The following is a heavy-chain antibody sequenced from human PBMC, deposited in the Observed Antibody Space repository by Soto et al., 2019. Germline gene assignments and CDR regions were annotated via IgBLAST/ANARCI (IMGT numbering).Heavy chain of an antibody. CDR2: ISFDGNRK. Sequence: GGSLRLSCAASEFTFKSYGMHWVRQAPGKGLAWVAVISFDGNRKHYADSVRGRFTISRDNSKNTLYLQMNSLRTEDTAIYYCARDSYRGDVVLTPAPYGNDYWGRGTLVTVSS. D-gene: IGHD2-2*01. V-gene: IGHV3-30*03. CDR3: ARDSYRGDVVLTPAPYGNDY. J-gene: IGHJ4*02. CDR1: EFTFKSYG.